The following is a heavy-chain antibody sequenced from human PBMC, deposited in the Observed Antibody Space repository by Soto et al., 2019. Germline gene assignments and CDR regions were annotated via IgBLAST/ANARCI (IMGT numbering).Heavy chain of an antibody. CDR3: ARGICSNSNCNAGVFDY. CDR1: GGSISSYY. J-gene: IGHJ4*02. V-gene: IGHV4-59*01. Sequence: SETLSLTCSVSGGSISSYYWSWIRQPPGKGLEWIGWIGYISYSGSTIYNPSLRSRVTISVDTSKIQFSLKLSSVTAADSALYYCARGICSNSNCNAGVFDYWGQGTLVTVSS. D-gene: IGHD2-2*01. CDR2: ISYSGST.